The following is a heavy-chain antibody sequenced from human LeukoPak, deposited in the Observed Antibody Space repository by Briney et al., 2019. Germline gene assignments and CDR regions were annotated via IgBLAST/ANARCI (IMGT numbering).Heavy chain of an antibody. D-gene: IGHD3-22*01. J-gene: IGHJ4*02. CDR1: GYTSTSYA. Sequence: ASVKVSCKASGYTSTSYAMHWVRQAPGQRLEWMGWINAGNGNTKYSQKFQGRVTITRDTSASTAYMELSSLRSEDTAVYYCAVTVGSGYYVIDYWGQGTLVTVSS. V-gene: IGHV1-3*01. CDR3: AVTVGSGYYVIDY. CDR2: INAGNGNT.